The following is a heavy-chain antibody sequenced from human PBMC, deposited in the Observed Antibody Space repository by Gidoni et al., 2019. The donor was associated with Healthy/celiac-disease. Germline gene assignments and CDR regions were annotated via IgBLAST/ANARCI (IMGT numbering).Heavy chain of an antibody. D-gene: IGHD3-3*01. CDR3: AKVDARTFWSGYNDY. CDR2: ISGSGGST. CDR1: GFTFSGYA. Sequence: EVQLLESGGGLVQPGGSLRLSCAASGFTFSGYAMSWVRQAPGKGLEWVSAISGSGGSTYYADSVKGRFTISRDNSKNTLYLQMNSLRAEDTAVYYCAKVDARTFWSGYNDYWGQGTLVTVSS. J-gene: IGHJ4*02. V-gene: IGHV3-23*01.